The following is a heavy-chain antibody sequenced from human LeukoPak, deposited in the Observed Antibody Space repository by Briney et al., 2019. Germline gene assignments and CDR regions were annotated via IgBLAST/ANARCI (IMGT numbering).Heavy chain of an antibody. V-gene: IGHV4-34*01. D-gene: IGHD3-16*01. Sequence: PSETLSLTCAVYGGSFSGYYWSWIRQPPGKGLEWIGEINHSGSTNYNPSLKSRVTISVDTSKNQFSLKLSSVTAADTAVYYCARHLGGYWGQGTLVTVSS. CDR1: GGSFSGYY. J-gene: IGHJ4*02. CDR3: ARHLGGY. CDR2: INHSGST.